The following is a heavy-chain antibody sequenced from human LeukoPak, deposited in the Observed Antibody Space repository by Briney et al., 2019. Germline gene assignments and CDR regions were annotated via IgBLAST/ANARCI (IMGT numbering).Heavy chain of an antibody. CDR3: ARDYRRIVGATRGAFDI. Sequence: GGSLRLSCAASGFTVSGNYMSWVRQAPGKGLEWVSVIYSGGSTYYADSVKGRFTISRDNSKNTLYLQMNSLRAEDTAVYYCARDYRRIVGATRGAFDIWGQGTMVTVSS. V-gene: IGHV3-53*01. J-gene: IGHJ3*02. CDR2: IYSGGST. CDR1: GFTVSGNY. D-gene: IGHD1-26*01.